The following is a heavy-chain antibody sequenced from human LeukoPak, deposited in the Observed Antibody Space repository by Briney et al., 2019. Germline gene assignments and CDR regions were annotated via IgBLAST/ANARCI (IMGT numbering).Heavy chain of an antibody. Sequence: GGSLRLSCAASGFTFSSYAMHWVRQAPGKGLEWVAVISYDGSNKYYADSVKGRFTISRDNSMNTLDLQMNSLSPEDAAVYYCARDVNRGYCSDGSCYLFDYWGQGTLVTVSS. J-gene: IGHJ4*02. CDR1: GFTFSSYA. D-gene: IGHD2-15*01. V-gene: IGHV3-30-3*01. CDR2: ISYDGSNK. CDR3: ARDVNRGYCSDGSCYLFDY.